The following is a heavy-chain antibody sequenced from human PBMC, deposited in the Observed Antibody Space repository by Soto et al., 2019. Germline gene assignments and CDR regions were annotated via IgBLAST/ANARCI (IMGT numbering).Heavy chain of an antibody. J-gene: IGHJ6*02. Sequence: GAAVKVSCKASGYTFTGYYMHWVRQAPGQGLEWMGWINPNSGGTNYAQKFQGWVTMTRDTSISTAYMELSRLRSDDTAVYYCARDQGYGSGSYPGKWNYYYGMDVWGQGTTVTVSS. CDR3: ARDQGYGSGSYPGKWNYYYGMDV. D-gene: IGHD3-10*01. CDR2: INPNSGGT. CDR1: GYTFTGYY. V-gene: IGHV1-2*04.